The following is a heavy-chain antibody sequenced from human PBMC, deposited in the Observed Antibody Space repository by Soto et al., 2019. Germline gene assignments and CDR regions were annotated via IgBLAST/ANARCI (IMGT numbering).Heavy chain of an antibody. V-gene: IGHV3-33*01. D-gene: IGHD4-4*01. CDR2: IWYDGSNE. J-gene: IGHJ4*02. CDR3: VRAQADYNIWLDY. Sequence: PGGSLRLSCAASGFTFSSYGMHWVRQAPGKGLEWVAVIWYDGSNEYYADSVKGRFTISRDNSRNTLYLQMNGLRAEDTAVYYCVRAQADYNIWLDYWGQGALV. CDR1: GFTFSSYG.